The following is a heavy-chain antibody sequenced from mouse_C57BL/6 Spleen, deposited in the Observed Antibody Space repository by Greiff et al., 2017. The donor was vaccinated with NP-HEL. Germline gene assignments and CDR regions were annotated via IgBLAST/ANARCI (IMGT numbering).Heavy chain of an antibody. Sequence: EVMLVESVAELVRPGASVKLSCTASGFHIKNTYMHWVKQRPEQGLEWIGRIDPANGNTNYAPKFQGKATITADTSSNTADLQLSSLTSEDTAIYYCASYYYGSSYYYWGQGTTLTVSS. CDR2: IDPANGNT. CDR3: ASYYYGSSYYY. D-gene: IGHD1-1*01. V-gene: IGHV14-3*01. J-gene: IGHJ2*01. CDR1: GFHIKNTY.